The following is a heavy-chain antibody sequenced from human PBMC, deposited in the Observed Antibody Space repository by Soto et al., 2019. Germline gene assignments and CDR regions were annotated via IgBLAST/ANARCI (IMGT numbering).Heavy chain of an antibody. V-gene: IGHV4-59*12. D-gene: IGHD2-21*01. J-gene: IGHJ6*02. CDR3: AKESHRGTAYGMDV. CDR2: IYYSGIT. CDR1: GGSISSYY. Sequence: SETLSLTCTVSGGSISSYYWSWIRQPPGKGLEWIGYIYYSGITNYNPSLKSRVTISVETSKNQFSLKLSSVTAADTAVYYCAKESHRGTAYGMDVWGQGTTVTVSS.